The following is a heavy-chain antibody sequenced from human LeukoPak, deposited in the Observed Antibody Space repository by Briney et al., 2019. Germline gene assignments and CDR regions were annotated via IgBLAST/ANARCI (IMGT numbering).Heavy chain of an antibody. V-gene: IGHV1-46*01. CDR3: ARDQEGFDY. Sequence: ASVRVSCTASGYAFTSYYMHWVRQAPGQGLEWMGIINPSGGSTSYAQKFQGRVTVTRDTSTSTVHMELSGLRSEDTAVYYCARDQEGFDYWGQGTLVTVSS. CDR2: INPSGGST. CDR1: GYAFTSYY. J-gene: IGHJ4*02.